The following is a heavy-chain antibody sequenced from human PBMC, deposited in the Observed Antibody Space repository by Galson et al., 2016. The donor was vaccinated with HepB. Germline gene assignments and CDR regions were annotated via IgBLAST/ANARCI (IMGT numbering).Heavy chain of an antibody. D-gene: IGHD3-22*01. V-gene: IGHV4-34*01. CDR2: MDHSGRS. CDR3: ARGDYDTRGYTMTFDY. J-gene: IGHJ4*02. CDR1: SFRGFY. Sequence: SFRGFYWTWIRQSPGKGLEWIGEMDHSGRSNYNPSLKSRVTILVETSKNQFSLKPNSVTAADTAVYYCARGDYDTRGYTMTFDYWGQGTLVTVFS.